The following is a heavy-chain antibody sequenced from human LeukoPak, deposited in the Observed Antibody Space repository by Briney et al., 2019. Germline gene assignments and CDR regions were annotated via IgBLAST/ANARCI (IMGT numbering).Heavy chain of an antibody. J-gene: IGHJ4*02. CDR3: ARGRIAARRSILFDY. V-gene: IGHV4-34*01. D-gene: IGHD6-6*01. CDR1: GGSFSGYY. CDR2: INHSGST. Sequence: SETLSLTCAVYGGSFSGYYWSWIRQPPGKGLEWIGEINHSGSTNYNPSLKSRVTISVDTSKNQFSLKLSSVTAADTAVYYCARGRIAARRSILFDYWAREPWSPSPQ.